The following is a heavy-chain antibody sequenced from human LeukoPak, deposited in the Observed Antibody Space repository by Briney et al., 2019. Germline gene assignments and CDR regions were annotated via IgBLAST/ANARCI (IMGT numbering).Heavy chain of an antibody. D-gene: IGHD5/OR15-5a*01. CDR2: VNYSGST. CDR1: SVSFSGHY. V-gene: IGHV4-34*01. Sequence: SETLSLTCAVYSVSFSGHYWSWIRQPPGKGLEWIGEVNYSGSTNYNPSLKSRITISVDTSKNQFSLKLTSVTAADTAVYYCATNPPATVSTIADPSWGQGTLVTVSS. CDR3: ATNPPATVSTIADPS. J-gene: IGHJ4*02.